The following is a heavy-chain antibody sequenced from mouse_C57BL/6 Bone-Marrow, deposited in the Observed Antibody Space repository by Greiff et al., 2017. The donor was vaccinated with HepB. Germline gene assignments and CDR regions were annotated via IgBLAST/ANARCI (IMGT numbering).Heavy chain of an antibody. CDR1: GYTFTSYW. Sequence: VQLQQPGAELVKPGASVKVSCKASGYTFTSYWMHWVKQRPGQGLEWIGRIHPSDSDTNYNQKFKGKATLTVDKSSSTAYMQLSSLKSEDSAVYYCAMKLMLQRDYFDYWGQGTTLTVSS. CDR2: IHPSDSDT. V-gene: IGHV1-74*01. CDR3: AMKLMLQRDYFDY. J-gene: IGHJ2*01. D-gene: IGHD3-2*02.